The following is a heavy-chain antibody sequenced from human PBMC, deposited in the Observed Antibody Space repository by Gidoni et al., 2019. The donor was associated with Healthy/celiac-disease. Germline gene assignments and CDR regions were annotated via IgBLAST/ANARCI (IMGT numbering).Heavy chain of an antibody. V-gene: IGHV4-59*01. CDR2: IYYSGST. CDR1: GGSISSYY. Sequence: QVQLQESGPGQVKPSETMSRTCTVSGGSISSYYWSWIRQPPGKGLEWIGYIYYSGSTNYNPSLKSRVTISVDTSKNQFSLKLSSVTAADTAVYYCARDLAYYFDYWGQGTLVTVSS. J-gene: IGHJ4*02. CDR3: ARDLAYYFDY.